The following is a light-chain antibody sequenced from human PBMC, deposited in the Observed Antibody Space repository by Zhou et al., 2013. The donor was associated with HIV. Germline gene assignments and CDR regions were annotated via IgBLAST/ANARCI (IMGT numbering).Light chain of an antibody. V-gene: IGLV1-40*01. CDR2: GNN. CDR3: QSYDNSLSGPVV. Sequence: QSVLTQPPSVSGAPGQRVTISCTGSSSNIGAGYDVHWYQQLPGTAPKLLISGNNNRPSGVPDRFSGSKSGTSASLAITGLQAEDEADYYCQSYDNSLSGPVVFGGGTKLTVL. J-gene: IGLJ2*01. CDR1: SSNIGAGYD.